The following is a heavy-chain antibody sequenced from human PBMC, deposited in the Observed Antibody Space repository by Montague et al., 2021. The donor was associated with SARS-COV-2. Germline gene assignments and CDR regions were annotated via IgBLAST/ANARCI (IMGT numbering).Heavy chain of an antibody. J-gene: IGHJ4*02. V-gene: IGHV3-21*01. CDR3: ARDLHYDILTGYWDY. D-gene: IGHD3-9*01. Sequence: SLRLSCAASGFTFSSYSINWVRQAPGKGLEWVSSISSSSSYIYYADSVKGRFTISRDNAKNSLYLQMNSLRAEDTAVYYCARDLHYDILTGYWDYWGQGTLVTVSS. CDR2: ISSSSSYI. CDR1: GFTFSSYS.